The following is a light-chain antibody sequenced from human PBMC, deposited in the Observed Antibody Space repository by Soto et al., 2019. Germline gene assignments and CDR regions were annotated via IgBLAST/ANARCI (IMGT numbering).Light chain of an antibody. CDR3: QQYHSYPLT. V-gene: IGKV1-5*01. J-gene: IGKJ4*01. CDR2: DAS. CDR1: QTISSW. Sequence: DIEMTQSPSTLSASVGDRVTITCRASQTISSWLAWYQQKPGKAPNLLINDASSLESGVPSRFSGSGSGTEFILTISCLQPDDSATYYCQQYHSYPLTFGGGTKV.